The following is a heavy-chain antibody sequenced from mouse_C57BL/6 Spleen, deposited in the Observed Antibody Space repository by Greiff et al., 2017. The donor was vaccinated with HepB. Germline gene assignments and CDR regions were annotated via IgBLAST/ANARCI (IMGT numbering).Heavy chain of an antibody. D-gene: IGHD1-1*01. V-gene: IGHV1-9*01. CDR3: GRTLCDGSSYWYFDV. J-gene: IGHJ1*03. CDR1: GYTFTGYW. Sequence: VKLMESGAELMKPGASVKLSCKATGYTFTGYWIEWVKQRPGHGLEWIGVILPGSGSTNYNEKFKGKATFTADTSSNTAYMQLSSLTTEDSAIYDCGRTLCDGSSYWYFDVWGTGTTVTVSS. CDR2: ILPGSGST.